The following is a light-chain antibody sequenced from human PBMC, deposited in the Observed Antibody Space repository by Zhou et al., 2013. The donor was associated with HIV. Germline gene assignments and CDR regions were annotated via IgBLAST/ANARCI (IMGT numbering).Light chain of an antibody. CDR2: GAS. V-gene: IGKV3-15*01. J-gene: IGKJ4*01. Sequence: EIVMTQSPATLSVSPGERATLSCRASQSISSNLAWYQQKPGQTPRLLIYGASTRATGIPGRFSGSGSETEFTLTISSLQSEDFATYYCQHFNNYAFGGGTKVEI. CDR1: QSISSN. CDR3: QHFNNYA.